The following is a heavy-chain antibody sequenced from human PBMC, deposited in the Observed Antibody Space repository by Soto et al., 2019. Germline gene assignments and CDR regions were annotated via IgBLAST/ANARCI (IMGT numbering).Heavy chain of an antibody. CDR2: ISAYNGNT. CDR3: ASTFGYYYDSSGQWDY. CDR1: GYTFTSYG. J-gene: IGHJ4*02. V-gene: IGHV1-18*01. Sequence: ASVKVSCKASGYTFTSYGISWVRQAPGQGLEWMGWISAYNGNTNYAQKLQGRVTMTTDTSTSTAYMELRSLRSDDTAVYYCASTFGYYYDSSGQWDYWGQGTLVTVSS. D-gene: IGHD3-22*01.